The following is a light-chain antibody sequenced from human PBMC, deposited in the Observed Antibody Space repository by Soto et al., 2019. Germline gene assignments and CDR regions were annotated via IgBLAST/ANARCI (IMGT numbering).Light chain of an antibody. V-gene: IGKV3-11*01. CDR3: QQRYTCPWT. J-gene: IGKJ1*01. Sequence: EIVLTQSPATLSLSPRERATLSCTASQSLIKYLAWYQQKPGQAPRLLIYEGSERASGVPARFSGGGSGTEFTLIITSLAPEDFGVYYCQQRYTCPWTFGQGTKVEMK. CDR2: EGS. CDR1: QSLIKY.